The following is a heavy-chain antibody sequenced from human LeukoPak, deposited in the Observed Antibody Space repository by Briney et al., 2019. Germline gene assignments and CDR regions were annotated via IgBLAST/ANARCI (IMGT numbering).Heavy chain of an antibody. V-gene: IGHV1-69*13. D-gene: IGHD4-23*01. Sequence: GASVKVSCKASGGTFSSYAISWVRQAPGQGLEWMGGIIPIFGTANYAQKFQGRVTITADESTSTAYMELSSLRSEDTAVYYCARDREGYGGNQFDYWSQGTLVTVSS. CDR3: ARDREGYGGNQFDY. J-gene: IGHJ4*02. CDR1: GGTFSSYA. CDR2: IIPIFGTA.